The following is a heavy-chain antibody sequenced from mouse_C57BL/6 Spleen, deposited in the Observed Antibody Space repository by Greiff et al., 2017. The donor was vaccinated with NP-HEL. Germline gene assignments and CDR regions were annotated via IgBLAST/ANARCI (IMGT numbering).Heavy chain of an antibody. D-gene: IGHD1-1*01. V-gene: IGHV1-54*01. Sequence: VQLQQSGAELVRPGTSVKVSCKASGYAFTNYLIEWVKQRPGQGLEWIGVINPGSGGTNYNEKFKGKATLTADNSSSTAYMQLSSLTSEDSAVYFCARYGSSSFAYWGQGTLVTVSA. CDR1: GYAFTNYL. CDR2: INPGSGGT. J-gene: IGHJ3*01. CDR3: ARYGSSSFAY.